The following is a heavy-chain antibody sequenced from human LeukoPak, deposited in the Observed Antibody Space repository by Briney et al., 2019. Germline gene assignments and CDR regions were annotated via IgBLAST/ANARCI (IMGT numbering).Heavy chain of an antibody. J-gene: IGHJ3*01. D-gene: IGHD5-24*01. CDR1: GFTFRSLA. Sequence: PGGSLRLSCAASGFTFRSLAMNWVRQAPGKGLEWVSLIGASGESTYYADSAKGRFTISRDNSKNTLSLQVNSLRVEDTAMYFCAKDIQLSTWGLGTMVTVSS. CDR2: IGASGEST. CDR3: AKDIQLST. V-gene: IGHV3-23*01.